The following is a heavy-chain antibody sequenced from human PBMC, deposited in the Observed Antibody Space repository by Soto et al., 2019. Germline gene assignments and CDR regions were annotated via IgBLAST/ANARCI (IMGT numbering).Heavy chain of an antibody. CDR1: GYXFTXYA. Sequence: ASVXVXXKXSGYXFTXYAMHXXXQAPGQSLEWMGWINAGSGYTKYSQKFQGRVTITRNTSASTAYMELSSLRSEDTAVYYCVSFTGSGWHYFDYWGQGTLVTVSS. CDR3: VSFTGSGWHYFDY. CDR2: INAGSGYT. D-gene: IGHD6-19*01. J-gene: IGHJ4*02. V-gene: IGHV1-3*01.